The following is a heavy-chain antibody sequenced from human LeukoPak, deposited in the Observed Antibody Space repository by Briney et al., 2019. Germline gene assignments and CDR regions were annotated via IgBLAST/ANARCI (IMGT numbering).Heavy chain of an antibody. Sequence: ASVNVSFTASGYTFTSYAMHWVRQAPGQRLEWMGWINAGNGNTKYSQKFQGRVTITRDTSASTAYMELSSLRSEDTAVYYCASTKGIAVDNYFDYWGQGTLVTVSS. J-gene: IGHJ4*02. V-gene: IGHV1-3*01. CDR2: INAGNGNT. D-gene: IGHD6-19*01. CDR3: ASTKGIAVDNYFDY. CDR1: GYTFTSYA.